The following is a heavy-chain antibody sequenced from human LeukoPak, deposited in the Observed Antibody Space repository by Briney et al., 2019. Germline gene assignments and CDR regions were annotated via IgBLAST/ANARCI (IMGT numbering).Heavy chain of an antibody. V-gene: IGHV3-23*01. J-gene: IGHJ4*02. CDR3: AIMHGYYDGSGYWVQ. Sequence: GGSLRLSCEGSGFTFTSDAMTWVRQAPGKGLEWVSISPSADRTSNADSVEGRFTISRDNPRNTLYLQMNSLRDEDTAVYYCAIMHGYYDGSGYWVQWGQGTLVTVSS. D-gene: IGHD3-22*01. CDR2: ISPSADRT. CDR1: GFTFTSDA.